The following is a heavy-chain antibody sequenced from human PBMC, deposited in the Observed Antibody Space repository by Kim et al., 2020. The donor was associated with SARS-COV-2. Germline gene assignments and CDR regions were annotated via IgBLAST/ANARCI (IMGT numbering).Heavy chain of an antibody. V-gene: IGHV3-30*18. CDR1: GFTFSSYG. J-gene: IGHJ4*02. Sequence: GGSLRLSCAASGFTFSSYGMHWVRQAPGKGLEWVAVISYDGSNKYYADSVKGRFTISRDNSKNTLYLQMNSLRAEDTAVYYCAKGTLKYYDILTGSPLDYWGQGTLVTVSS. CDR3: AKGTLKYYDILTGSPLDY. CDR2: ISYDGSNK. D-gene: IGHD3-9*01.